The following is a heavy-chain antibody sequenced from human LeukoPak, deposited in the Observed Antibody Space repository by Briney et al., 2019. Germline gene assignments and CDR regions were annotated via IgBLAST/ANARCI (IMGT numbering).Heavy chain of an antibody. J-gene: IGHJ4*02. D-gene: IGHD6-19*01. Sequence: GGSLRLSCAASGFTFSSFEMHWVRQAPGKGLEWISYITSGGNPVYYADSVEGRFTISRDNAKNSLYLQMNSLRAEDTAVYYCARRPSGWPSDYWGQGTLVIVSS. CDR3: ARRPSGWPSDY. CDR2: ITSGGNPV. V-gene: IGHV3-48*03. CDR1: GFTFSSFE.